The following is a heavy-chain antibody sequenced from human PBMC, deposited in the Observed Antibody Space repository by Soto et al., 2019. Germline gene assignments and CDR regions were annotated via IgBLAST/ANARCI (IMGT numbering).Heavy chain of an antibody. Sequence: SETLSLTCTVSGGSISSYYWSWIRQPPGKGLEWIGYIYYSGSTNYNPSLKSRVTISVDTSKNQFSLKLSSVTAADTAVYYCARRQIAAAETRYYYMDVWGKGTTVTVSS. CDR1: GGSISSYY. J-gene: IGHJ6*03. V-gene: IGHV4-59*08. D-gene: IGHD6-13*01. CDR2: IYYSGST. CDR3: ARRQIAAAETRYYYMDV.